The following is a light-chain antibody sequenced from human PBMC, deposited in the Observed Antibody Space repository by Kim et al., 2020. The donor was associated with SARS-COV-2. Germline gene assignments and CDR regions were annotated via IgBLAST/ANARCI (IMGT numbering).Light chain of an antibody. Sequence: ATINCKSSQSILSSSNNRNYLAWYQHKPRQPPKLLVFLASTRESGVPDRFSGSGSGTDFTLTISSLQAEDVAVYYCQQYYNTPYTFGQGTKL. V-gene: IGKV4-1*01. J-gene: IGKJ2*01. CDR3: QQYYNTPYT. CDR1: QSILSSSNNRNY. CDR2: LAS.